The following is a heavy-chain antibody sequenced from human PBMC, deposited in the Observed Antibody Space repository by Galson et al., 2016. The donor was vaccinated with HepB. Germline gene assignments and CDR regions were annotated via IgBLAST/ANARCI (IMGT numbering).Heavy chain of an antibody. CDR2: ISSGSNSI. V-gene: IGHV3-11*01. J-gene: IGHJ4*02. D-gene: IGHD1-1*01. Sequence: SLRLSCAASGFVFSDYMMVWIRQIPGKALEWVSYISSGSNSIFYADSVQGRFTLSRDNDKSSMYLQMDSLRAEDTAIYYCASDIKSGRNGFDLWGQGTQVIVSS. CDR1: GFVFSDYM. CDR3: ASDIKSGRNGFDL.